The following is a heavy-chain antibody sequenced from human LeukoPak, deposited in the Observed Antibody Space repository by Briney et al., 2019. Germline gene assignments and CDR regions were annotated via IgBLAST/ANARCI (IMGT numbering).Heavy chain of an antibody. CDR3: ARERPGSASALEY. CDR1: GFTFSSYW. D-gene: IGHD6-25*01. V-gene: IGHV3-7*01. J-gene: IGHJ4*02. Sequence: GGSLRLSCSASGFTFSSYWMSWVRQAPGKGLEWVANINQDGSVKYHVDSVKGRFTTSRDNARNSLYLQMNSLRAEDTAMFYCARERPGSASALEYWGQGTLVTVSS. CDR2: INQDGSVK.